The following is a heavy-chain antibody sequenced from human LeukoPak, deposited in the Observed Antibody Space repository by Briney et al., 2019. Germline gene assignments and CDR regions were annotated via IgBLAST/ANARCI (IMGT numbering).Heavy chain of an antibody. D-gene: IGHD4-17*01. Sequence: SETLSLTCTVSGGAVSSYFWSWIRQPPGKGLEWIGYIYDTESTNYNPSLKSRVTISVDTSRNQFSLKLSSVTAADTAVYYCARRLATTVTNAFDIWGQGTMVTASS. CDR1: GGAVSSYF. J-gene: IGHJ3*02. CDR3: ARRLATTVTNAFDI. V-gene: IGHV4-59*08. CDR2: IYDTEST.